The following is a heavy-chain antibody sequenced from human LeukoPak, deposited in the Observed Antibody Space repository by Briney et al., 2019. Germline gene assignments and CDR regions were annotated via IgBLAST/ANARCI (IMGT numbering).Heavy chain of an antibody. CDR2: ISGSTYIT. J-gene: IGHJ4*02. CDR3: AKVDTAMIRRYYFDF. Sequence: GGSLRLSCAASGFTFSSFAMSWVRQAPGKGLEWVSTISGSTYITYYADSVKGRFTISRDTSNNTLYLQLDSLRAEDTAVYYCAKVDTAMIRRYYFDFWGQGTLVTASS. V-gene: IGHV3-23*01. D-gene: IGHD5-18*01. CDR1: GFTFSSFA.